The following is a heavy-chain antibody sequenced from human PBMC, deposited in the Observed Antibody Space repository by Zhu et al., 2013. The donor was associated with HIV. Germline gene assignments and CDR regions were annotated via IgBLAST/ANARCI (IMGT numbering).Heavy chain of an antibody. CDR2: ISPIFGTT. V-gene: IGHV1-69*06. J-gene: IGHJ4*02. CDR1: GGTFSNYA. CDR3: GRHHNSGYYSYFDY. Sequence: QVYLVQSGAEVKKPGSSVRVSCKASGGTFSNYAVSWVRQAPGQGLEWMGGISPIFGTTDYAQKFQGRVTITADRSTSTAYMELSSLRSEDTAVYYCGRHHNSGYYSYFDYWGQGTLVTVSS. D-gene: IGHD3-22*01.